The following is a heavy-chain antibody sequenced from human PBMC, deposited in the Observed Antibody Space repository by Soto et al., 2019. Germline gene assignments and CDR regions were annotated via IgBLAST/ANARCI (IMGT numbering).Heavy chain of an antibody. V-gene: IGHV3-48*03. CDR2: IGNSGGTI. CDR3: AASTARLRDFNMMVSNWFDP. CDR1: GSTFSDYE. D-gene: IGHD3-22*01. Sequence: PGGSLRLSCAASGSTFSDYEMNWVRQAPGKGLEWVSYIGNSGGTIKYADSVKGRFTISRDNAKNSLYLQMNSLRVEGTAVYYCAASTARLRDFNMMVSNWFDPWGQGTLVTVSS. J-gene: IGHJ5*02.